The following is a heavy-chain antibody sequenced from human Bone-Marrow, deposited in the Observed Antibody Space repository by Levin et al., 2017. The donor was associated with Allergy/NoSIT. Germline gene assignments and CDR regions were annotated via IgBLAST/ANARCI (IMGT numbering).Heavy chain of an antibody. V-gene: IGHV3-33*01. CDR1: GFTFSAFG. D-gene: IGHD1-26*01. CDR2: ISYDGGHK. CDR3: TRDRGEWGQFYFDY. J-gene: IGHJ4*02. Sequence: GGSLRLSCAASGFTFSAFGMHWVRQPPGRGLGWVAVISYDGGHKFYADSVKGRFTISRDNSKNTHYLQMNSLRAEDTAVYYCTRDRGEWGQFYFDYWGQGILVTVSS.